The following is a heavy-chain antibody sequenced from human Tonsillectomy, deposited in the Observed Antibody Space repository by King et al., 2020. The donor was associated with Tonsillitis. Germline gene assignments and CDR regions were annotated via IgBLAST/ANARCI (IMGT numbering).Heavy chain of an antibody. V-gene: IGHV3-7*03. J-gene: IGHJ4*02. CDR2: IKQDGSEK. D-gene: IGHD1-26*01. CDR3: ARDRRLIVGAATTYYFDY. Sequence: VQLVESGGGLVQPGGSLRLSCAASGFTFSSYWMSWVRQAPGKGLEWVANIKQDGSEKYYVDSVKGRFTISRDNAKNSLYLQMNSLRAEDTAVYYCARDRRLIVGAATTYYFDYWGQGTLVTVSS. CDR1: GFTFSSYW.